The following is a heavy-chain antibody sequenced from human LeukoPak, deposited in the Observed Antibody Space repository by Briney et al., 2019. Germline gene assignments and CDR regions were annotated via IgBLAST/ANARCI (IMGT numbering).Heavy chain of an antibody. D-gene: IGHD3-9*01. CDR2: IDYSGSS. V-gene: IGHV4-59*13. CDR3: ARDHPVADWAPDI. CDR1: GGSISSYS. J-gene: IGHJ3*02. Sequence: SETLSLTCSVSGGSISSYSWTWIRQPPGKGLEWIGFIDYSGSSNYNPSLKSRVAISADPSTNHFSLNLTSVTAADTAVYFCARDHPVADWAPDIWGRGTMVTVSS.